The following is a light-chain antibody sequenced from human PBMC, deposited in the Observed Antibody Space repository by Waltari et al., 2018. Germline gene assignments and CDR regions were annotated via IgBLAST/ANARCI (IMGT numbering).Light chain of an antibody. CDR3: SSYTSSSTPVV. J-gene: IGLJ2*01. CDR1: SRDVGGYNY. V-gene: IGLV2-14*01. CDR2: EVS. Sequence: SALPQPASVSGSPGQSITISCTGTSRDVGGYNYVSWYQQHPGKAPKLMIYEVSNRPSGVSNRFSGSKSGNTASLTISGLQAEDEADYYCSSYTSSSTPVVFGGGTKLTVL.